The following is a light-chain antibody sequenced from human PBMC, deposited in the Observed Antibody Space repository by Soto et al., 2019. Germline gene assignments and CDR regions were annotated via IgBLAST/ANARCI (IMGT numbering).Light chain of an antibody. CDR3: QQYGSSPWT. CDR1: QSVSSSY. V-gene: IGKV3-20*01. Sequence: EIVLTQSPGTLSLSPGERATLSCRASQSVSSSYLAWYQQKHGQALMPFFYGASSRAIGIPDRFSGSGSGTDFTLTISILEPEDFAVYYCQQYGSSPWTFGQGTKVDIK. J-gene: IGKJ1*01. CDR2: GAS.